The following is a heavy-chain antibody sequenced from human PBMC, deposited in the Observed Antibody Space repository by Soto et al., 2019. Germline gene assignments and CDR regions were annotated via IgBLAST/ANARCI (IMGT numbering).Heavy chain of an antibody. V-gene: IGHV1-8*01. Sequence: QVQLVQSVAEVKKPGDSVKVSCKASGYTFPSYDINWVRQATGQVLEWMGWMNPNSGNTGYTQKFQGRVTMTRNTSISTADMELSSLCSEDTVVYYSARERCGSSDYWGQGTLVTVSS. D-gene: IGHD1-26*01. J-gene: IGHJ4*02. CDR3: ARERCGSSDY. CDR2: MNPNSGNT. CDR1: GYTFPSYD.